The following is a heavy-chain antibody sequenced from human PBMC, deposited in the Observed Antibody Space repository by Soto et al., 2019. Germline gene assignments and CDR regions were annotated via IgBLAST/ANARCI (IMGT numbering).Heavy chain of an antibody. CDR1: GGTFSSYT. V-gene: IGHV1-69*02. D-gene: IGHD3-16*02. CDR3: ARVIGGLYYFDY. Sequence: SVKVSCKASGGTFSSYTISWVRQAPGQGLEWMGRIIPILGIANYAQKFQGRVTITADKSTSTAYMELRSLRSEDTAVYYCARVIGGLYYFDYWGQGTLVTVSS. J-gene: IGHJ4*02. CDR2: IIPILGIA.